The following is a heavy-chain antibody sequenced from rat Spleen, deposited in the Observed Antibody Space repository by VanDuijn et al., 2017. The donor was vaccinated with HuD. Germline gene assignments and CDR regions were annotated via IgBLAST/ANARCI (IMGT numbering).Heavy chain of an antibody. D-gene: IGHD1-5*01. CDR3: TRAYMYNYGTFAY. CDR1: GFTFSDYY. J-gene: IGHJ3*01. Sequence: EVELVESDGGLVQPGRSLNLSCAASGFTFSDYYMAWVRQAPTKGLEWVAYISSSSGTIYYTDTVKDRFTISRDNAKNTLYRQLSSLRSEDTALYYCTRAYMYNYGTFAYWGQGTLVTVSS. V-gene: IGHV5-34*01. CDR2: ISSSSGTI.